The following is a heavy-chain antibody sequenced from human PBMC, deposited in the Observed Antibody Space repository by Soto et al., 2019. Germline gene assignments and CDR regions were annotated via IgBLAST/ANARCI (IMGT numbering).Heavy chain of an antibody. CDR2: IYYSGST. CDR3: ARVRGAYFDY. CDR1: GGSVSSGSYY. J-gene: IGHJ4*02. Sequence: TSETLSLTCTVSGGSVSSGSYYWSWIRQPPGKGLEWIGYIYYSGSTNYNPSLKSRVTISVDTSKNQFSLKLSSVTAADTAVYYCARVRGAYFDYWGQGTLVTVSS. D-gene: IGHD3-10*01. V-gene: IGHV4-61*01.